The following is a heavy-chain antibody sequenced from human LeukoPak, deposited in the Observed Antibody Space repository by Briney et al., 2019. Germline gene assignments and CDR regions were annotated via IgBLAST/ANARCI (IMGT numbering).Heavy chain of an antibody. V-gene: IGHV4-39*02. J-gene: IGHJ4*02. D-gene: IGHD6-19*01. CDR1: GGSISSSSYY. Sequence: SETLGITCTVSGGSISSSSYYWGWIRQPPGKGLEWIGSIYNSGSTYYNPSLKSRVTISVDTSKNHFSLKLSSVTAADTAVYYCARGSSYSSGWYDLNGWGQGSLVSVST. CDR2: IYNSGST. CDR3: ARGSSYSSGWYDLNG.